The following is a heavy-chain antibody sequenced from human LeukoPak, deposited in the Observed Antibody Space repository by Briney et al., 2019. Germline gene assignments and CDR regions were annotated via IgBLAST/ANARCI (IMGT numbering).Heavy chain of an antibody. CDR2: ISGSGGST. Sequence: GGSLRLSCAASGFTFSSYARSWVRQAPGKGLEWVSAISGSGGSTYYADSVKGRFTISRDNSKNTLYLQMNSLRAEDTAVYYCAKNIGLRPLRSFYDILTGYSNWFDPWGQETLVTVSS. D-gene: IGHD3-9*01. CDR3: AKNIGLRPLRSFYDILTGYSNWFDP. CDR1: GFTFSSYA. V-gene: IGHV3-23*01. J-gene: IGHJ5*02.